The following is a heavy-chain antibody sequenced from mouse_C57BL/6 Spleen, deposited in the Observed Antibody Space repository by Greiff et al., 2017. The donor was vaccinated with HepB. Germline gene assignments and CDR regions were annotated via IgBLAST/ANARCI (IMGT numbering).Heavy chain of an antibody. Sequence: VQVVESGPELVKPGASVKISCKASGYAFSSSWMNWVKQRPGKGLEWIGRIYPGDGDTNYNGKFKGKATLTADKSSSTAYMQLSSLTSEDSAVYFCARMEDYDYFDYWGQGTTLTVSS. D-gene: IGHD2-4*01. CDR1: GYAFSSSW. CDR2: IYPGDGDT. V-gene: IGHV1-82*01. CDR3: ARMEDYDYFDY. J-gene: IGHJ2*01.